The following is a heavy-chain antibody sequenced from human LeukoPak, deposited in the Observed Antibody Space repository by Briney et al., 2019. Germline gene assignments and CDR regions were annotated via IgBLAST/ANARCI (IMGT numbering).Heavy chain of an antibody. CDR3: ARVGAAGTFNWFDP. CDR2: IYYSGST. J-gene: IGHJ5*02. Sequence: PSETLSLTCTVSGGSVSSSSYYWGWIRQPPGTGLEWIGSIYYSGSTYYNPSLKSRVTISVDTSKNQFSLKLSSGTAADTAVYYCARVGAAGTFNWFDPWGQGTLVTVSS. D-gene: IGHD6-13*01. CDR1: GGSVSSSSYY. V-gene: IGHV4-39*01.